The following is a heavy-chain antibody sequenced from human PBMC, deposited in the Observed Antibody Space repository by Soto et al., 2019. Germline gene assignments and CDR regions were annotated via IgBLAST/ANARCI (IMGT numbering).Heavy chain of an antibody. J-gene: IGHJ1*01. Sequence: GGSLRLSCAASGFTFSSYGMHWVRQAPGKGLEWVAVISYDGSNKYYADSVKGRFTISRDNSKNTLYLQMNSLRAEDTAVYYCAKDLTRDSSGYLSLGPIVHWGQGTLVTVSS. CDR2: ISYDGSNK. D-gene: IGHD3-22*01. CDR3: AKDLTRDSSGYLSLGPIVH. V-gene: IGHV3-30*18. CDR1: GFTFSSYG.